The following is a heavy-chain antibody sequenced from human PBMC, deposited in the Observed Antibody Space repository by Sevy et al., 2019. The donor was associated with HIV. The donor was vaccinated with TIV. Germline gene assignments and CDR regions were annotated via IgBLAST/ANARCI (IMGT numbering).Heavy chain of an antibody. Sequence: GGSLRLSCVASGFSFSWYWMSWVRQTPEKGLEWVANIKQDGSEKYYADSVKGRFTISRDNSKNTLYLQMNSLRAEDTAVYYCAKEMTPRTASTLDIWGHGTMVTVSS. CDR1: GFSFSWYW. V-gene: IGHV3-7*04. CDR3: AKEMTPRTASTLDI. CDR2: IKQDGSEK. J-gene: IGHJ3*02. D-gene: IGHD2-21*02.